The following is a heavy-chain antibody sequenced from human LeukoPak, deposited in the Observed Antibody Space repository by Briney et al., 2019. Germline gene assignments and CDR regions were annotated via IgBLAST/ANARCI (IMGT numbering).Heavy chain of an antibody. V-gene: IGHV2-5*02. Sequence: ESGPTLVKPTQTLTLTCTFSGFSLRTSGVGVGWVRQPPGKALEWLALIYWDDDKRYSPSLKSRLTITRDTSKNQVVLTVTNMDTVDTATYYCARVYGPCDYCGQGTLVTVSS. CDR3: ARVYGPCDY. D-gene: IGHD2/OR15-2a*01. CDR2: IYWDDDK. CDR1: GFSLRTSGVG. J-gene: IGHJ4*02.